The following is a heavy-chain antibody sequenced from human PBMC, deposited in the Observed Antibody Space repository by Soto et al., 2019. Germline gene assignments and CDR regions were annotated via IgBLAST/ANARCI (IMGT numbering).Heavy chain of an antibody. V-gene: IGHV1-69*13. CDR3: ARDVGVVAYYYYGMDV. J-gene: IGHJ6*02. CDR1: GGTFSSYA. Sequence: SVKVSCKASGGTFSSYAISWVRQAPGQGLEWMGGIIPIFGTANYAQKFQGRVTITADESTSTAYMELSSLRSEDTAVYYCARDVGVVAYYYYGMDVWGQGTTVTVYS. CDR2: IIPIFGTA. D-gene: IGHD3-3*01.